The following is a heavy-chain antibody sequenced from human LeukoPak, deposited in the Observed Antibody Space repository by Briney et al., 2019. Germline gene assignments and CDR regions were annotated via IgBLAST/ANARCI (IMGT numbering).Heavy chain of an antibody. J-gene: IGHJ5*02. V-gene: IGHV1-8*01. D-gene: IGHD6-13*01. CDR2: MNPNSGNT. CDR3: ARCSRWPAAGLDP. Sequence: ASVKVSCKASGYTFTSYDINWVRQATGQGLEWMGWMNPNSGNTGYAQKFQGRVTMTRNTSISTAYMELSSLRSEYTAVYYCARCSRWPAAGLDPWGQGTLVTVSS. CDR1: GYTFTSYD.